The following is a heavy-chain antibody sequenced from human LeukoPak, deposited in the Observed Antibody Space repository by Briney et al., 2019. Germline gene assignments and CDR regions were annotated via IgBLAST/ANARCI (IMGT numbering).Heavy chain of an antibody. V-gene: IGHV1-8*01. CDR1: GYTFTSYD. CDR2: MSPNSSNT. CDR3: ARGPPNWGYDY. Sequence: ASVKVSCKASGYTFTSYDINWVRQATGQGPEWMGWMSPNSSNTGYAQKFQGRVTMTRSTSMSTAYMELSSLRSEDTAVYYCARGPPNWGYDYWGQGTLVTVSS. D-gene: IGHD7-27*01. J-gene: IGHJ4*02.